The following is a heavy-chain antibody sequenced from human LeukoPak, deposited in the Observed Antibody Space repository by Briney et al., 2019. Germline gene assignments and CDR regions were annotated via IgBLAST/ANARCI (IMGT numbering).Heavy chain of an antibody. D-gene: IGHD6-13*01. CDR2: ISAYNGNT. Sequence: GASVKVSCKASGGTFSSYAISWVRQAPGQGLEWMGWISAYNGNTNYAQKLQGRVTMTRDTSISTAYMELSRLRSDDTAVYYCARDSGIAAAGTSDYWGQGTLVTVSS. V-gene: IGHV1-18*01. CDR3: ARDSGIAAAGTSDY. CDR1: GGTFSSYA. J-gene: IGHJ4*02.